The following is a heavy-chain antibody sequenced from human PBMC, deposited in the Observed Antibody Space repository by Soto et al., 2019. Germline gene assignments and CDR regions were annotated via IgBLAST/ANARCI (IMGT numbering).Heavy chain of an antibody. J-gene: IGHJ3*02. Sequence: QVQLVESGGGVVQPGRSLRLSCAASGFTFSSYAMHWVRQAPGKGLEWVAVISYDGSNKYYADSVKGRFTISRDNSKNTLCLQMNSLRAKDAAVYYCARYASGFGACDIWGQGTMVTVSS. D-gene: IGHD6-19*01. CDR1: GFTFSSYA. CDR2: ISYDGSNK. V-gene: IGHV3-30-3*01. CDR3: ARYASGFGACDI.